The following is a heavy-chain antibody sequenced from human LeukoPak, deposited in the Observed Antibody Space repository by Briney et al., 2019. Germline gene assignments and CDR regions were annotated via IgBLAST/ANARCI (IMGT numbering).Heavy chain of an antibody. Sequence: GGSLRLSCTASGFTFSDYAMSWIRQAPGKGLEWVGFIRSKAYGETADYAASVKGRFTISRDDSKAIAYLQMNSLKTEDTAVYHCTRDRGAYNLYDYWGQGTLVTVSS. CDR1: GFTFSDYA. CDR3: TRDRGAYNLYDY. D-gene: IGHD1-1*01. V-gene: IGHV3-49*03. J-gene: IGHJ4*02. CDR2: IRSKAYGETA.